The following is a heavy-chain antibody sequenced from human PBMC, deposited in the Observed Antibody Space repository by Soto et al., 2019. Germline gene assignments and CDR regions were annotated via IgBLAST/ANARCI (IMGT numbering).Heavy chain of an antibody. J-gene: IGHJ6*02. Sequence: ASVKVSCKASGYTFTSYAMHWVRQAPGQRLEWMGWINAGNGNTKYSQKFQGRVTITADESTSTAYMELSSLRSEDTAVYYCARDGRGYFSGFDYYYYGMDVWGQGTTVTVSS. D-gene: IGHD3-10*01. CDR3: ARDGRGYFSGFDYYYYGMDV. CDR2: INAGNGNT. CDR1: GYTFTSYA. V-gene: IGHV1-3*01.